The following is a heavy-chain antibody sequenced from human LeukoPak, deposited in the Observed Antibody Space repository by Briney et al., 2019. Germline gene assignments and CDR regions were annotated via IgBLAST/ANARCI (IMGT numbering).Heavy chain of an antibody. J-gene: IGHJ3*02. CDR1: GYTFTGYY. Sequence: ASVKVSCKASGYTFTGYYMHWVRQAPGQGLEWMGWINTNTGNPTYAQGFTGRFVFSLDTSVSTAYLQISSLKAEDTAVYYCARVSFGMGFGEADDAFDIWGQGTMVTVSS. CDR3: ARVSFGMGFGEADDAFDI. D-gene: IGHD3-10*01. CDR2: INTNTGNP. V-gene: IGHV7-4-1*02.